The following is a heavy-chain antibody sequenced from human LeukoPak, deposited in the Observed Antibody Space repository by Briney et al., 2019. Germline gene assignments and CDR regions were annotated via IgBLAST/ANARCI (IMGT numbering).Heavy chain of an antibody. J-gene: IGHJ6*03. V-gene: IGHV3-53*01. CDR2: IYSGGST. D-gene: IGHD5-18*01. CDR3: ARGTHTRGYSYGEYYMDV. Sequence: GGSLRLSCAASGFTFSSYAMSWVRQAPGKGLEWVSVIYSGGSTYYADSVKGRFTISRDNSKNTLYLQMNSLRAEDTAVYYCARGTHTRGYSYGEYYMDVWGKGTTVTISS. CDR1: GFTFSSYA.